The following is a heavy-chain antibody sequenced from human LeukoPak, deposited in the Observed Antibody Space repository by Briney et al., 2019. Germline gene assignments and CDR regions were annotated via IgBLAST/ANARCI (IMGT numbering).Heavy chain of an antibody. CDR3: ARVGYYDSVPDY. CDR1: GFSFSTYS. Sequence: GGSLRLSCAASGFSFSTYSMNWVRQAPGKGLDWVSSISSSSAYIYYADSVKGRFTISRDNAKNSLYLQMNSLRAEDTPVYYCARVGYYDSVPDYWGQGTLVTVSS. CDR2: ISSSSAYI. J-gene: IGHJ4*02. V-gene: IGHV3-21*01. D-gene: IGHD3-22*01.